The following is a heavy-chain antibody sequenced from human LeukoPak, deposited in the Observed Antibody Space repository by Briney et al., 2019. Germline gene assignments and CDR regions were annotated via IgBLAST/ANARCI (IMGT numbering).Heavy chain of an antibody. J-gene: IGHJ4*02. CDR2: IYHSGST. V-gene: IGHV4-30-2*01. CDR1: GGSVSSGGYY. Sequence: PSQTLSLTCTVSGGSVSSGGYYWSWIRQPPGKGLEWIGYIYHSGSTYYNPSLKSRVTISVDRSKNQFSLKLSSVTAADTAVYYCAREGLPNDYWGQGTLVTVSS. CDR3: AREGLPNDY. D-gene: IGHD5-12*01.